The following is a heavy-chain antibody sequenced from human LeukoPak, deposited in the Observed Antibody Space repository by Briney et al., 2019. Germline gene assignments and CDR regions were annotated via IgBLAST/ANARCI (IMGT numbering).Heavy chain of an antibody. J-gene: IGHJ5*02. V-gene: IGHV4-38-2*02. CDR3: ARYSSGWYSWFDP. CDR2: IYHSGST. CDR1: GYSISSGYY. Sequence: KSSETLSLTCTVSGYSISSGYYWGWIRQPPGKGLEWIGSIYHSGSTYHNPSLKSRVTISVDTSKNQFSLKLSSVTAADTAVYYCARYSSGWYSWFDPWGQGTLVTVSS. D-gene: IGHD6-19*01.